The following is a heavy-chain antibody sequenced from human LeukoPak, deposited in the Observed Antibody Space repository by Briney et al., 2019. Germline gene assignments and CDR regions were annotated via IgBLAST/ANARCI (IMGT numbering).Heavy chain of an antibody. J-gene: IGHJ4*02. D-gene: IGHD3-10*01. Sequence: GGSLRLSCAASGFTFSSYGMHWVRRAPGKGLEWVAFIRYDGSNKYYADSVKGRFTISRDNSKNTLYLQMNSLRAEDTAVYYCAKDTPLLGTPDDYWGQGTLVTVSS. CDR3: AKDTPLLGTPDDY. CDR2: IRYDGSNK. V-gene: IGHV3-30*02. CDR1: GFTFSSYG.